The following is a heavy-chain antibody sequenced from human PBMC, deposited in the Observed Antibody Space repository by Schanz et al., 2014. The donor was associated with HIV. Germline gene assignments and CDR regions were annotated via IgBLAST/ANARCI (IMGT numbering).Heavy chain of an antibody. V-gene: IGHV1-2*02. CDR1: GYTFTDYY. CDR2: FNPNSGGR. CDR3: AREPSFSGLDV. D-gene: IGHD6-6*01. J-gene: IGHJ6*02. Sequence: QVQLVQSGAEVKKPGSSVKVSCKPSGYTFTDYYLHWVRQAPGQGLEWMGWFNPNSGGRIYPQKFEGRVTMTRDTSISTAYMELSSLRYDDTAVYYCAREPSFSGLDVWGQGTTVIVSS.